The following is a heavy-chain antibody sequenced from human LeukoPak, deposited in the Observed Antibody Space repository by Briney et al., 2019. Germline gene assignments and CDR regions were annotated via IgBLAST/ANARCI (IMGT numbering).Heavy chain of an antibody. CDR2: IYYSGST. V-gene: IGHV4-61*01. CDR3: ARGPGYCSSTSCYTDYYGMDV. Sequence: SETLSLTCTVSGGSVSSGSDYWSWIRQPPGKGLEWIGYIYYSGSTNYNPSLKSRVTISVDTSKNQFSLKLSSVTAADTAVYYCARGPGYCSSTSCYTDYYGMDVWGQGTTVTVSS. D-gene: IGHD2-2*02. J-gene: IGHJ6*02. CDR1: GGSVSSGSDY.